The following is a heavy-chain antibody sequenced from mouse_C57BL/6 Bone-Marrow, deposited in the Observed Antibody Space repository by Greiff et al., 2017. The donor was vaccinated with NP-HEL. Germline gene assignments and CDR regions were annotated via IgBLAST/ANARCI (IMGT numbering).Heavy chain of an antibody. D-gene: IGHD1-1*01. V-gene: IGHV1-19*01. CDR1: GYTFTDYY. J-gene: IGHJ1*03. CDR3: ARWGVVASYWYFDV. Sequence: VQLQQSGPVLVKPGASVKMSCKASGYTFTDYYMNWVKQSHGKSLEWIGVINPYNGGTSYNQKFKGKATLTVDKSSSTAYMELNSLTSEDSAVYYCARWGVVASYWYFDVWGTGTTVTVSS. CDR2: INPYNGGT.